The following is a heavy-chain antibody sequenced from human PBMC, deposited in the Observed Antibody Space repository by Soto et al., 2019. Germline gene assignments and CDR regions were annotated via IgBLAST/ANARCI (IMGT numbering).Heavy chain of an antibody. V-gene: IGHV4-59*12. Sequence: PSETLSLTCTVSGDSISDYYWSWIRQPPGKGLEWIGYIYHSGSTYYNPSLKSRVTISLDRSKNQFSLRLSSVTAADTAVYYGARERYGAGEFDYWGRGILVTVSS. D-gene: IGHD3-10*01. CDR3: ARERYGAGEFDY. CDR1: GDSISDYY. CDR2: IYHSGST. J-gene: IGHJ4*02.